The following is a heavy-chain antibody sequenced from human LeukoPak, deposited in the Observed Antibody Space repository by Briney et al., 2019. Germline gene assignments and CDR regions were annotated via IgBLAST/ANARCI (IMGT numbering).Heavy chain of an antibody. V-gene: IGHV4-34*01. CDR1: GGSFSGYY. D-gene: IGHD6-19*01. J-gene: IGHJ4*02. CDR3: ARDSGPRFDY. Sequence: SETLSLTCAVYGGSFSGYYWSWIRQPPGKGLEWIGEINHSGSTNYNPSLKSRVTISVDTSKNQFSLKVSSVTAADTAVYYCARDSGPRFDYWGQGTLVTVSS. CDR2: INHSGST.